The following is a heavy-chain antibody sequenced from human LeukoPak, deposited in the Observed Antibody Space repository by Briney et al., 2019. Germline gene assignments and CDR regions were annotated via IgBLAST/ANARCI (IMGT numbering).Heavy chain of an antibody. CDR3: ARGGSSSYYFDY. CDR1: GFTFSSYA. V-gene: IGHV3-23*01. J-gene: IGHJ4*02. D-gene: IGHD6-6*01. Sequence: GGSLRLSCAASGFTFSSYAMTWVRQAPGKGLKWVSSIGSSGGSTYYADSVKGRFTISRDNSKNTLYLQMNSLRAEDTAVYYCARGGSSSYYFDYWGQGTLVTVSS. CDR2: IGSSGGST.